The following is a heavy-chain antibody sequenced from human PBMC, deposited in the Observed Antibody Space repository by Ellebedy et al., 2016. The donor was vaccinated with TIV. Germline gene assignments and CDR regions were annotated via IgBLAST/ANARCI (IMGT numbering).Heavy chain of an antibody. Sequence: SLKISXAASGFTFGDYAMHWVRQAPGKGLEWVSGISGNRGSIGYADSVKGRFTISRDNAKRSLFLQMSSLRVDDTAVYYCARENWGQFDYWGQGTLVTVSS. CDR2: ISGNRGSI. D-gene: IGHD3-16*01. CDR1: GFTFGDYA. V-gene: IGHV3-9*01. CDR3: ARENWGQFDY. J-gene: IGHJ4*02.